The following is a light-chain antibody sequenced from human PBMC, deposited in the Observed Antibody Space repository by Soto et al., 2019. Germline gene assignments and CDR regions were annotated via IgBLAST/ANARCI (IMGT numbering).Light chain of an antibody. CDR2: DAS. Sequence: DIQITQSESSLSAPIGDSVIRTCRSSQPISGYLNWYQQKPGKAPKPLIHDASSLQSGVPSRFSGSGSGTDFSLTISNLQPEDLATYYCQQGQSTPITFGQGTRLEIK. CDR1: QPISGY. CDR3: QQGQSTPIT. V-gene: IGKV1-39*01. J-gene: IGKJ5*01.